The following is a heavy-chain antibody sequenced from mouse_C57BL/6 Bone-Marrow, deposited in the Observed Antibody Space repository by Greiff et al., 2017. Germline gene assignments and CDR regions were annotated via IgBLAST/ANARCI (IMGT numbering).Heavy chain of an antibody. Sequence: QVHVKQSGAELVRPGASVTLSCKASGYTFTDYEMRWVKQTPVHGLEWIGAIDPETGGTSYNQKFKGKAILTADKSSSTAYMELRSLTSEDSAVYFCTRCYDFGGSWFAYWGQGTLVTVSA. CDR3: TRCYDFGGSWFAY. J-gene: IGHJ3*01. CDR1: GYTFTDYE. D-gene: IGHD2-4*01. V-gene: IGHV1-15*01. CDR2: IDPETGGT.